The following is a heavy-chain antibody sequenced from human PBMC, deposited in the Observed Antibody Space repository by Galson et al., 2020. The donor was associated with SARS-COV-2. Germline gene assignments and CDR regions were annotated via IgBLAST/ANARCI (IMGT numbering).Heavy chain of an antibody. Sequence: GESLKISCAASGFTFSSYAMHWVRQAPGQGLEWVAVISYDGSNKYYADAVKGRFTISRDKSKNTLYLQMNSLRAGDMAGYYCASGYGGNYCYMDVWGKVTTVTVSS. V-gene: IGHV3-30*01. CDR2: ISYDGSNK. CDR1: GFTFSSYA. J-gene: IGHJ6*03. CDR3: ASGYGGNYCYMDV. D-gene: IGHD5-12*01.